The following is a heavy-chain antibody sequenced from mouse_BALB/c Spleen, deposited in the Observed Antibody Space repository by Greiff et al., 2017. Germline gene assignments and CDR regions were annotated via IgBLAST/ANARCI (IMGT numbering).Heavy chain of an antibody. V-gene: IGHV5-17*02. Sequence: EVHLVESGGGLVQPGGSRKLSCAASGFTFSSFGMHWVRQAPEKGLGWVAYISSGSSTIYYADTVKGRFTISRDNPKNTLFLQMTSIRSEDTAMYYCARANWGYFAYWGQGTLVTVSA. J-gene: IGHJ3*01. CDR3: ARANWGYFAY. CDR2: ISSGSSTI. CDR1: GFTFSSFG. D-gene: IGHD4-1*01.